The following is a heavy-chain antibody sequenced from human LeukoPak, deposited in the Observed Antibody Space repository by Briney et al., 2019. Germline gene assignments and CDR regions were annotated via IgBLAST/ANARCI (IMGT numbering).Heavy chain of an antibody. CDR1: GFTFSSYG. Sequence: GRSLRLSCAASGFTFSSYGMHWVRQAPGKGLERVAVISYDGSNKYYADSVKGRFTISRDNSKNTLYLQMNSLRAEDTAVYYCAKDGAFYDIMTGYYTGGFDYWGQGTLVTVSP. CDR3: AKDGAFYDIMTGYYTGGFDY. V-gene: IGHV3-30*18. J-gene: IGHJ4*02. D-gene: IGHD3-9*01. CDR2: ISYDGSNK.